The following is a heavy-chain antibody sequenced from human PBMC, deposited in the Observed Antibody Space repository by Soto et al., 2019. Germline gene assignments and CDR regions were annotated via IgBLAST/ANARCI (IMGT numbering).Heavy chain of an antibody. CDR3: ARPSNNYVAY. J-gene: IGHJ4*02. CDR2: TNPGDNES. V-gene: IGHV5-51*01. Sequence: PGESLKLSGTASVYSFSTYSVGWQRQKPEEGLEWTAITNPGDNESNYSPSFQGLVTFSADNSISTSYLQWNSMKAAPAAMYCCARPSNNYVAYWGQGTLVTVSS. CDR1: VYSFSTYS.